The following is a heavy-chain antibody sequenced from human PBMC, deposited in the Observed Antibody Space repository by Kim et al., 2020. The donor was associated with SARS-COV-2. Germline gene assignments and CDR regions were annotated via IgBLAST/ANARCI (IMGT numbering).Heavy chain of an antibody. J-gene: IGHJ4*02. Sequence: YANSVKGRFTVSRDNSKCMLYLQMNALRAEDTAVYYCVRDLTYDYSYWGQGTLVTVSS. V-gene: IGHV3-33*01. D-gene: IGHD2-21*01. CDR3: VRDLTYDYSY.